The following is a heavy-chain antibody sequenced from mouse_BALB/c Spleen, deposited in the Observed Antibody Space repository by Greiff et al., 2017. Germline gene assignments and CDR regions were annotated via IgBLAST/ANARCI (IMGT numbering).Heavy chain of an antibody. V-gene: IGHV1S137*01. CDR3: ARSHGYYFDY. CDR1: GYTFTDYA. D-gene: IGHD2-2*01. Sequence: VQLQQSGAELVRPGVSVKISCKGSGYTFTDYAMHWVKQSHAKSLEWIGVISTYYGDASYNQKFKGKATMTVDKSSSTAYMELARLTSEDSAIYYCARSHGYYFDYWGQGTTLTVSS. J-gene: IGHJ2*01. CDR2: ISTYYGDA.